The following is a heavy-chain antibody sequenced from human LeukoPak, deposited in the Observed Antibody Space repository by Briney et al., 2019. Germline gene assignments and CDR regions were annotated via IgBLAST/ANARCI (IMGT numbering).Heavy chain of an antibody. J-gene: IGHJ4*02. Sequence: GRFLRLFCAASGLIFSNYGMHWVSQAPAKGLEWVAVISSDGSNKYYADSVKGRFTISRDNSKNTLFLQMNSLRAEDTAVYYCAKDGLWFGDLTYFDYWGQGTLVTVSS. CDR3: AKDGLWFGDLTYFDY. V-gene: IGHV3-30*18. D-gene: IGHD3-10*01. CDR1: GLIFSNYG. CDR2: ISSDGSNK.